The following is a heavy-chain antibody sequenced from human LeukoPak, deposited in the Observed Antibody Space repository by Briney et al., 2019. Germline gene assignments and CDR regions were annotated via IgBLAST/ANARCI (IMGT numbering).Heavy chain of an antibody. CDR1: GYTFTGYY. CDR2: INPNSGGT. J-gene: IGHJ4*02. Sequence: ASVKVSCKASGYTFTGYYMHWVRQAPGQGLEWMGWINPNSGGTNYAQKFQGRVTMTRDTSISTAYMELSRLRSDDTAVYYCARALRFLEWTGAHYWGQGTLVTVSS. CDR3: ARALRFLEWTGAHY. D-gene: IGHD3-3*01. V-gene: IGHV1-2*02.